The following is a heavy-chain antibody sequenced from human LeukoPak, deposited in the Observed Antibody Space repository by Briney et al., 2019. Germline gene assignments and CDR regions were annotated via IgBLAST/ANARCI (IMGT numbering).Heavy chain of an antibody. V-gene: IGHV7-4-1*02. Sequence: ASVKVSCKASGYTFTGYYMHWVRQAPGQGLEWMGWINTNTGNPTYAQGFTGRFVFSLDTSVSTAYLQISSLKAEDTAVYYCARDLAAAGTAIDYWGQGTLVTVSS. CDR2: INTNTGNP. CDR3: ARDLAAAGTAIDY. J-gene: IGHJ4*02. CDR1: GYTFTGYY. D-gene: IGHD6-13*01.